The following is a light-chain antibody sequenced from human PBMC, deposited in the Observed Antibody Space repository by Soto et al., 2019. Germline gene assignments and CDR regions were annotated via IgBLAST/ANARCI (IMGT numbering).Light chain of an antibody. CDR2: AAS. V-gene: IGKV1-17*01. CDR1: RNIDTY. CDR3: LQHNSYPYT. Sequence: DIQMAQSPSSLSASVGDRVTITCRASRNIDTYLSWYQQKAGKAPKRLIYAASSLQSGVPSRFSGSGSGTEFTLTISSLQPEDFATYYCLQHNSYPYTFGQGTRLEIK. J-gene: IGKJ5*01.